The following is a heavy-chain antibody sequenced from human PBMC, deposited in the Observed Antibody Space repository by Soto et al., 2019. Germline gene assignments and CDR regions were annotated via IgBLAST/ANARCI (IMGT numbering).Heavy chain of an antibody. CDR3: AREWVRFRQIDY. CDR2: TYHSGNP. D-gene: IGHD3-10*01. V-gene: IGHV4-30-2*05. CDR1: GDTISTGGYT. J-gene: IGHJ4*02. Sequence: SETLSLTCDVSGDTISTGGYTWAWIRQPPGKALEWIGHTYHSGNPYYNPSLKSRVTISVDTSKNQFSLKLSSVTAADTAVYYCAREWVRFRQIDYWGQGTLVTVSS.